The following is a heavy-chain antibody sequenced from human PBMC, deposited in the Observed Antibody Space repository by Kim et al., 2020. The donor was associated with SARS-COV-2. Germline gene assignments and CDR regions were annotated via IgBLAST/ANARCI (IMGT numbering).Heavy chain of an antibody. CDR3: ARERSSGSYDY. CDR2: T. J-gene: IGHJ4*02. D-gene: IGHD3-10*01. Sequence: THSTPALKIGVPISVDTSKNQFSLKLRSVTAADTTVYYCARERSSGSYDYWGQGTLVTVSS. V-gene: IGHV4-34*01.